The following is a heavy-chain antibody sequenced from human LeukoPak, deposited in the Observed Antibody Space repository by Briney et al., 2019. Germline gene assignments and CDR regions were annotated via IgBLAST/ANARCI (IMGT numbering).Heavy chain of an antibody. Sequence: PGGSLRLSCAASGLSFYTYAMSWVRQAPGKGLEWVANIKQDGSEKYYVDSVKGRFTISRDNAKNSLYLQMNSLRAEDTAVYYCARDLSSSWPLNDAFDIWGQGTMVTVSS. J-gene: IGHJ3*02. D-gene: IGHD6-13*01. CDR1: GLSFYTYA. V-gene: IGHV3-7*01. CDR2: IKQDGSEK. CDR3: ARDLSSSWPLNDAFDI.